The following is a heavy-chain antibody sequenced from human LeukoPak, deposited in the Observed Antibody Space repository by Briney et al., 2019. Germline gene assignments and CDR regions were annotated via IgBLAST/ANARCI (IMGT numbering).Heavy chain of an antibody. D-gene: IGHD3-9*01. J-gene: IGHJ4*02. CDR3: ARGWRYFDC. CDR2: IDSSGGYM. V-gene: IGHV3-21*01. Sequence: GGSLRLSCEASGFTFNTYSMNWARQAPGKGLEWVSSIDSSGGYMFYADSVKGRFTISRDNAKNSLYLQMNSLRAEDTAVYYCARGWRYFDCWGQGTLVTVSS. CDR1: GFTFNTYS.